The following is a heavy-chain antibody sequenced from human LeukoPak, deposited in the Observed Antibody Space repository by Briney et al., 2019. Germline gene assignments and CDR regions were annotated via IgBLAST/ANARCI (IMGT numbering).Heavy chain of an antibody. CDR2: INHSGST. Sequence: PSETLSLTCTVSGGSISSYYWSWIRQPPGKGLEWIGEINHSGSTNYNPSLKSRVTISVDTSKNQFSLKLSSVTAADTAVYYCATVRHYDSLAGAFDIWGQGTMVTVSS. CDR3: ATVRHYDSLAGAFDI. CDR1: GGSISSYY. V-gene: IGHV4-34*01. J-gene: IGHJ3*02. D-gene: IGHD3-22*01.